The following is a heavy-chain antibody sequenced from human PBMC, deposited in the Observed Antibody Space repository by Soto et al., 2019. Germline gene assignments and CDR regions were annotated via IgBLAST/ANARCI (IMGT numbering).Heavy chain of an antibody. J-gene: IGHJ3*02. D-gene: IGHD2-15*01. CDR1: GFTFSIYS. CDR3: ARDETAPTNAFDI. CDR2: IMPGSSHI. Sequence: GGSLRLSCAASGFTFSIYSMNWVRQAPGKGLEWVSYIMPGSSHIFYADSVKGRFTISRDNSKNTLYLQMNSLRAEDTAVYYCARDETAPTNAFDIWGQGTMVTVSS. V-gene: IGHV3-21*05.